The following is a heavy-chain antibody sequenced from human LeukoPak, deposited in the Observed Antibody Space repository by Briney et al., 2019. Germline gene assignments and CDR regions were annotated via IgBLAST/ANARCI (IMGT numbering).Heavy chain of an antibody. J-gene: IGHJ3*02. CDR2: ISGSGGST. V-gene: IGHV3-23*01. Sequence: NPGGSLRLSCAASGFTFSSYAMSWVRQAPGKGLEWVSAISGSGGSTYYADSVQGRFTISRDNSKNTLYLQMNSLRAEDTAAYSCAKSRGYSYGYGGEAFDIWGQGTMVTVSS. D-gene: IGHD5-18*01. CDR1: GFTFSSYA. CDR3: AKSRGYSYGYGGEAFDI.